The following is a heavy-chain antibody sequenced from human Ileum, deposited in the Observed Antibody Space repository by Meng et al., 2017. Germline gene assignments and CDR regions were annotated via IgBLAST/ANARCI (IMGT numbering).Heavy chain of an antibody. J-gene: IGHJ4*02. Sequence: HVQLQESGPGLGKVSLSPSLTCPVSGGSIGSAAYYWTWIRQHPAKGLEWIGYIHYTGSTSYNPSLESRTSTSIDTSNNQFSLKVTSVTAADTAVYYCARGVSAAGLFDNWGPGTLVTVSS. CDR1: GGSIGSAAYY. CDR3: ARGVSAAGLFDN. CDR2: IHYTGST. D-gene: IGHD2-2*01. V-gene: IGHV4-31*02.